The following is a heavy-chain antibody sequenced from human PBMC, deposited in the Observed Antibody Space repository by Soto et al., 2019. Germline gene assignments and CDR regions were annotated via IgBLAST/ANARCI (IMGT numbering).Heavy chain of an antibody. J-gene: IGHJ5*02. CDR2: ISYDGSNK. CDR1: GFTFSSYA. D-gene: IGHD6-19*01. CDR3: ARDADSSGWSWFDP. Sequence: VQLVESGGGVVQPGRSLRLSCAASGFTFSSYAMHWVRQAPGKGLEWVAVISYDGSNKYYADSVKGRFTISRDNSKNTLYLQMNSLRAEDTAVYYCARDADSSGWSWFDPWGQGTLVTVSS. V-gene: IGHV3-30-3*01.